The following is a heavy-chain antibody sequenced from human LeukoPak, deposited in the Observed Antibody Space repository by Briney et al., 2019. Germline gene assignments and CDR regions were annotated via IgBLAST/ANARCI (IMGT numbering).Heavy chain of an antibody. Sequence: GGSLRLSCAASGFTFSSYSMNWVRQAPGKGLEWVSSISSSSSYIYYADSVKGRFTISRDNAKNSLYLQMNSLRAEDTAVYYCARDSKTIYDSSGYLFDYWGQGTLVTVSS. V-gene: IGHV3-21*01. CDR1: GFTFSSYS. CDR2: ISSSSSYI. CDR3: ARDSKTIYDSSGYLFDY. J-gene: IGHJ4*02. D-gene: IGHD3-22*01.